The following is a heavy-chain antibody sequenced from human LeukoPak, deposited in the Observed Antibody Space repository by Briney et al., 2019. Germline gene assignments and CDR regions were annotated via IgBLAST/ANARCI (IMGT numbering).Heavy chain of an antibody. CDR2: IRYDGSNK. CDR3: ARGERLWFGELSLDY. J-gene: IGHJ4*02. Sequence: GGSLRLSCAASGFTFSNYGMHWVRQAPGKGLEWVAFIRYDGSNKYYADSVKGRFTISRDNSKNTLYLQMNSLRAEDTAVYYCARGERLWFGELSLDYWGQGTLVTVSS. CDR1: GFTFSNYG. D-gene: IGHD3-10*01. V-gene: IGHV3-30*02.